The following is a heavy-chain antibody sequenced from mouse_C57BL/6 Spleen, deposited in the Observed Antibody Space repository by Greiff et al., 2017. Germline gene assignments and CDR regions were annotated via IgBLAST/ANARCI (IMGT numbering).Heavy chain of an antibody. J-gene: IGHJ4*01. CDR2: ICNRDNGYTT. CDR3: ARYPLPDGMDD. Sequence: EVQLQQSGGGLVQPGGSLSLSCAASGFTFTGYYMSWVSQPPGKALEWLGFICNRDNGYTTEYSASVKGRLTTSRDNSQSIRYLQMNALRSEDSATYFCARYPLPDGMDDGGQGTSVTVSS. V-gene: IGHV7-3*01. CDR1: GFTFTGYY.